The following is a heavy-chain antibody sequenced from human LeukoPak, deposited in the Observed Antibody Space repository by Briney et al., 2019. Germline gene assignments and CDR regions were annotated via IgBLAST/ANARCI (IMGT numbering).Heavy chain of an antibody. CDR1: GFTFSSYG. J-gene: IGHJ4*02. V-gene: IGHV3-30*02. D-gene: IGHD3-3*01. CDR2: IRDDGSNK. Sequence: GGSLRLSCAASGFTFSSYGMHWVRQAPGKGLEWVAFIRDDGSNKYYAYSVNGRFTISRDNSKNTLYLQMHSLRAEDTAVYYCAKDPLYYDFWSGYSSHFDYWGQGTLVTVSS. CDR3: AKDPLYYDFWSGYSSHFDY.